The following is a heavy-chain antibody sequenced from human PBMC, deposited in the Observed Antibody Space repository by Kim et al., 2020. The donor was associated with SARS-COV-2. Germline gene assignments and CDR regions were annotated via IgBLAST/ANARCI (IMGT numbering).Heavy chain of an antibody. CDR3: ARPSIAAAGPGWYFQH. J-gene: IGHJ1*01. CDR1: GYSFTSYW. CDR2: IYPGDSDT. V-gene: IGHV5-51*01. D-gene: IGHD6-13*01. Sequence: GESLKISCKGSGYSFTSYWIGWVRQMPGKGLEWMGIIYPGDSDTRYSPSFQGQVTISAAKSISTAYLQWSSLKASDTAMYYCARPSIAAAGPGWYFQHWGQGTLVTVSS.